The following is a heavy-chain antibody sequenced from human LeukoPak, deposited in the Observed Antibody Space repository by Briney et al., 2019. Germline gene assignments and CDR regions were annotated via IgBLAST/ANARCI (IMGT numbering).Heavy chain of an antibody. V-gene: IGHV4-59*01. CDR1: GVSISTYY. Sequence: SETLSLTCTVSGVSISTYYWSWIRQPPGKGLEWIGYVDYSGSTNYNPSLKSRVTISVDTSKNQFSLKLNSVTAADTAVYYCARVGQGCFGLWGRGTLVTVSS. J-gene: IGHJ2*01. CDR3: ARVGQGCFGL. CDR2: VDYSGST.